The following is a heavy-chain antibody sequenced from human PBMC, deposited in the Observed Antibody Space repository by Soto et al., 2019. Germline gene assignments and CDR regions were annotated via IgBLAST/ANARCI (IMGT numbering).Heavy chain of an antibody. CDR3: ARLYGDGNWFDY. CDR1: GYIFARYW. J-gene: IGHJ5*01. Sequence: VESLKISCKGSGYIFARYWIACFRQMPVKGLWWMGIIYPDDSDTRYSPSFQGQVTISADKSISTAYLQWSSLKASDTAMFYCARLYGDGNWFDYWGQGTLVTVSS. V-gene: IGHV5-51*01. D-gene: IGHD4-17*01. CDR2: IYPDDSDT.